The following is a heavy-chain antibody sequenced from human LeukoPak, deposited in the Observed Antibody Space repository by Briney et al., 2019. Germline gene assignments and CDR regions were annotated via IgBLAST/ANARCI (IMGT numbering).Heavy chain of an antibody. D-gene: IGHD6-19*01. V-gene: IGHV3-33*01. CDR3: ARTRYNSGGGDY. Sequence: GGSLRLSCAASGFTFSDYGMHWVRQAPGKGLKWVAVIWYDGTNRYYADSVEGRFTISRDNSKNTLYLQMNSLRAEDTAVYYCARTRYNSGGGDYWGQGTPVTVSP. J-gene: IGHJ4*02. CDR1: GFTFSDYG. CDR2: IWYDGTNR.